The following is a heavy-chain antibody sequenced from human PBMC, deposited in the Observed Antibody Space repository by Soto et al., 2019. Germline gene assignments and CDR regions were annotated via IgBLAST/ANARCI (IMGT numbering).Heavy chain of an antibody. CDR3: VRPLPSGRNYGMDV. J-gene: IGHJ6*02. CDR2: IYNDGTT. Sequence: QAGGSLRLSCTAYGLGVRNNYMSWVRQAPGMGLEWVSVIYNDGTTYYADSVKGRFTLSRDTSKNTLSLQMDSLRAEDTAVYYCVRPLPSGRNYGMDVWGQGTTVTVSS. CDR1: GLGVRNNY. V-gene: IGHV3-53*01. D-gene: IGHD3-10*01.